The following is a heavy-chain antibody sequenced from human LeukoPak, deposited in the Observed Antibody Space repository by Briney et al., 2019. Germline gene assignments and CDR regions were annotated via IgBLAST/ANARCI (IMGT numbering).Heavy chain of an antibody. CDR2: IKHSGST. J-gene: IGHJ4*02. Sequence: PSETLSLTCAVYGDSFSDHSWTWIRQPPGKGLEWIGEIKHSGSTNYNPSLKSRFIISVDTSKNQFSLKVTSMTAADTALYYYGRGSAVAGSAQIDNWGQGPLVTVSS. CDR3: GRGSAVAGSAQIDN. CDR1: GDSFSDHS. V-gene: IGHV4-34*01. D-gene: IGHD6-19*01.